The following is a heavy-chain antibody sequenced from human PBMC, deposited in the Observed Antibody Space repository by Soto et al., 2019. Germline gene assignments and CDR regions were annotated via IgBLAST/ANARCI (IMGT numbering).Heavy chain of an antibody. V-gene: IGHV4-59*08. CDR1: GGSISSYY. D-gene: IGHD3-3*01. CDR2: IYYSGST. J-gene: IGHJ6*03. Sequence: SETLSLTCTVSGGSISSYYWSWIRQPLGKGLEWIGYIYYSGSTNYNPSLKSRVTISVDTSKNQFSLKLSSVTAADTAVYYCARTPSYYDFYGPDYYYYMDVWGKGTTVTVSS. CDR3: ARTPSYYDFYGPDYYYYMDV.